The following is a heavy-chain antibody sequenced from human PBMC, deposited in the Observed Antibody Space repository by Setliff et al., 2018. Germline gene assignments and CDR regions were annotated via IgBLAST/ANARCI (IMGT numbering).Heavy chain of an antibody. CDR1: GFTFSQYN. CDR3: ARRIKEGNHFFDY. Sequence: ESLKISCAASGFTFSQYNLNWVRQAPGKRLEWVASLDGDSGHIYYADSLRGRFTISRDNAKNSLYLQMNRLRVEDTAVYYCARRIKEGNHFFDYWGQGTLVTVSS. D-gene: IGHD2-15*01. J-gene: IGHJ4*02. CDR2: LDGDSGHI. V-gene: IGHV3-21*01.